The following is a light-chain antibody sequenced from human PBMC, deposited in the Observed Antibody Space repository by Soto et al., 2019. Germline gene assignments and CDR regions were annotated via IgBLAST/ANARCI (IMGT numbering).Light chain of an antibody. Sequence: DFQLTQSPSTLSASVGDRVTITCRASESIGSALAWYQQQPGKAPKLLIYKASDLDSGVPSRFSGSGSGTEFTLPISSLQPDDFATYDCQQYNRYSRYTFGHGPKLEIK. CDR1: ESIGSA. CDR3: QQYNRYSRYT. CDR2: KAS. J-gene: IGKJ2*01. V-gene: IGKV1-5*03.